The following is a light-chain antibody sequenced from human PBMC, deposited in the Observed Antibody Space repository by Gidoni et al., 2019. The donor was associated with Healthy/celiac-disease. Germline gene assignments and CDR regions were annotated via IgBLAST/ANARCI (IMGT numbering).Light chain of an antibody. V-gene: IGKV1-12*01. CDR2: GAS. CDR3: QQANSFPLS. CDR1: QGISSW. J-gene: IGKJ4*01. Sequence: DIQLTQSPPSVRASVGDRVTITFRASQGISSWLAWYQQKPGKAPKLLIYGASGLQSGVPSRFIGSGSGTDFTLTISSLQAEDFGTYYCQQANSFPLSFGGXTKVEVK.